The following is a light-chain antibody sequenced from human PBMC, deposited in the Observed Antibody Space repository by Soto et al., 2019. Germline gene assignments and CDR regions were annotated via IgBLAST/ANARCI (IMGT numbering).Light chain of an antibody. CDR3: QQYGRSLT. CDR2: GAS. J-gene: IGKJ5*01. CDR1: QSVNNRY. Sequence: EIVLTQSPGTLSLSPGERATLSCRASQSVNNRYLAWYQQKPGQAPRLLIYGASSRPTGIPDRISGSGSGTDFTLTISRLEPEDFAVYYCQQYGRSLTFGQGTRLEIK. V-gene: IGKV3-20*01.